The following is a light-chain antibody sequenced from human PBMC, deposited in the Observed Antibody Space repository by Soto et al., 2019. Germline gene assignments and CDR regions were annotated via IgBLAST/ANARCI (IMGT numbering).Light chain of an antibody. CDR3: QQYNSYSRRT. Sequence: DIQMTQSPSTLSVSVGDRVTITCRASQSISSWLAWYQQKPGKAPKLLIYDASSLESGVPSRFSGSGSGTEFTLTISSLQPDDFATYYCQQYNSYSRRTFGQGTKVDIK. CDR1: QSISSW. J-gene: IGKJ1*01. CDR2: DAS. V-gene: IGKV1-5*01.